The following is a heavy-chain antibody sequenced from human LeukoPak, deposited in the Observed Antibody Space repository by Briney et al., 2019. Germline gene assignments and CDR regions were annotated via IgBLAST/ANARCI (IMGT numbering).Heavy chain of an antibody. CDR2: ISYDGSNK. CDR3: ARDGPYCTNGVCYTYPEETYYYYYYMDV. CDR1: GFTLRNYA. V-gene: IGHV3-30*04. Sequence: GGSLRLSCAASGFTLRNYAMSWVRQAPGKGLEWVALISYDGSNKYYADSVKGRFTISRDNSKNTLYLQMNSLRAEDTAVYYCARDGPYCTNGVCYTYPEETYYYYYYMDVWGKGTTVTVSS. J-gene: IGHJ6*03. D-gene: IGHD2-8*01.